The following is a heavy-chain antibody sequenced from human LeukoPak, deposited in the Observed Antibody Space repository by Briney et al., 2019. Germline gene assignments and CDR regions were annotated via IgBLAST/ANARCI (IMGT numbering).Heavy chain of an antibody. V-gene: IGHV4-34*01. Sequence: KPSQTLSLTGAVHGGAFSGYYWSWIRQPPGKGLQWIGEINHSGSTNYNPSLMSPVTISVDASKNQFSLKLSSVTAADTAVYYCASGYIVANNLHPFDYWGQGTLVTVSS. CDR1: GGAFSGYY. J-gene: IGHJ4*02. CDR3: ASGYIVANNLHPFDY. D-gene: IGHD5-12*01. CDR2: INHSGST.